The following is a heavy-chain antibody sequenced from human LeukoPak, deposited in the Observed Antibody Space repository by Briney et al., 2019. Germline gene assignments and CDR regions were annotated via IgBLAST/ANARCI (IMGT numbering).Heavy chain of an antibody. V-gene: IGHV3-23*01. D-gene: IGHD6-19*01. J-gene: IGHJ3*02. CDR2: ISGSGSST. CDR3: ARGLSRAHDAFDI. CDR1: GFTFSNYA. Sequence: GGSLRLSCAASGFTFSNYAMTWVRQAPGKGLEWVSGISGSGSSTYYADSVKGRFTLSRDYPKNTLYLQMNSLRAEDTAVYYCARGLSRAHDAFDIWGQGTMVTVTS.